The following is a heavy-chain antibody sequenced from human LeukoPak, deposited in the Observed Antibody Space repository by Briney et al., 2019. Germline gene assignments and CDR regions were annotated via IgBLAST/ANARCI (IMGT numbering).Heavy chain of an antibody. CDR3: ARGDIAAAGVFDY. CDR2: IKQDGSEQ. V-gene: IGHV3-7*01. J-gene: IGHJ4*02. Sequence: GGSLRLSCAASGFTFSHYYMSWVRQAPGKGLEWVANIKQDGSEQFYLDSVKGRFTISRDNAKNSLYLQMNSLRAEDSAIYYCARGDIAAAGVFDYWGQGTLVTVSS. CDR1: GFTFSHYY. D-gene: IGHD6-13*01.